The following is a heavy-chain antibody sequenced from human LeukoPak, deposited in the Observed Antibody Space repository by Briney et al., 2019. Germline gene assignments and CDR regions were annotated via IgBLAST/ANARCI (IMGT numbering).Heavy chain of an antibody. Sequence: SQTLSLTCVVSGDSVSSKNGAWNWIRQSPSRGLEWLGRTYYRSKWYNDYAESMEGRMTISQDTSKNQYSLHLNSVTPDDTAVYYCARDFGTTGWYTFDYWGQGTLVTVSS. D-gene: IGHD6-19*01. J-gene: IGHJ4*02. CDR3: ARDFGTTGWYTFDY. CDR1: GDSVSSKNGA. V-gene: IGHV6-1*01. CDR2: TYYRSKWYN.